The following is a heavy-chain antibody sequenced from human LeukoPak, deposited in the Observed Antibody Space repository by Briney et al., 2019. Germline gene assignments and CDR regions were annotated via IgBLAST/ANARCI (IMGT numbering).Heavy chain of an antibody. CDR2: IYSGGST. D-gene: IGHD3-22*01. CDR3: ARDPGRYYFSSGYP. V-gene: IGHV3-66*01. CDR1: GFTVSSNY. J-gene: IGHJ4*02. Sequence: GGSLRLSCAASGFTVSSNYMSWVRQAPGKGLEWVSVIYSGGSTYYADSVKGRFTISRDNSKNTLYLQMSSRRAEDTAVYYCARDPGRYYFSSGYPWGQGTLVTVSS.